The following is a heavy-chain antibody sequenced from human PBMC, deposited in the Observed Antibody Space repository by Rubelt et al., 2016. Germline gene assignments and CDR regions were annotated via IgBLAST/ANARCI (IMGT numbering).Heavy chain of an antibody. Sequence: QVQLQQWGAGLLKPSETLSLPCAVYGGSFSGYYWSWIRQPPGKGLEWLGEINHSGSTNYNPSLKSRVTISVDTAKNQFSLKLSAVTAADTAVYDCARGRRGSSSWLGRDYYGMDVWGQGTTVTVSS. D-gene: IGHD6-13*01. CDR3: ARGRRGSSSWLGRDYYGMDV. CDR1: GGSFSGYY. J-gene: IGHJ6*02. CDR2: INHSGST. V-gene: IGHV4-34*01.